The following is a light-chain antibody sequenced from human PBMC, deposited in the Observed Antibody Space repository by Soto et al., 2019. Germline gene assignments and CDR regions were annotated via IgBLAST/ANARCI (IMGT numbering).Light chain of an antibody. Sequence: EIVLTQSPATLSLSPGERATLSCRASQSVSRYLAWYQQKPGQAPRLLIYDASNRATGIPGRFSGSGSGTDFTLTISSLEPEDFAVYYCQQRSNWITFGQGTRLEIK. V-gene: IGKV3-11*01. CDR2: DAS. J-gene: IGKJ5*01. CDR1: QSVSRY. CDR3: QQRSNWIT.